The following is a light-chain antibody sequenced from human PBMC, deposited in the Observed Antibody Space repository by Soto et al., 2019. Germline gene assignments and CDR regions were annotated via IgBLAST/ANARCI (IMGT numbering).Light chain of an antibody. CDR2: DAS. J-gene: IGKJ5*01. Sequence: EILMTQSPATVSVSQGQRATLSCRASQTVGDKLAWFQQKPGQAPRLLIYDASNMATGIPARFSVSGSGTDFTLTISSLEPEDFAVYYCQQRSTFGEGTRLEI. V-gene: IGKV3-11*01. CDR1: QTVGDK. CDR3: QQRST.